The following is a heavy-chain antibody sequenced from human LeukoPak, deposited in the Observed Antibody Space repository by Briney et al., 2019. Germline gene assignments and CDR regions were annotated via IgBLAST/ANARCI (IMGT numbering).Heavy chain of an antibody. J-gene: IGHJ4*02. CDR2: IYYGGST. V-gene: IGHV4-59*01. CDR3: ARELDYGDYASYFDY. Sequence: SETLSLTCTVSGGSISSYYWSWIRQPPGKGLEWIGYIYYGGSTNYNPSLKSRVTISVDTSKNQFSLKLSSVTAADTAVYYCARELDYGDYASYFDYWGQGTLVTVSS. D-gene: IGHD4-17*01. CDR1: GGSISSYY.